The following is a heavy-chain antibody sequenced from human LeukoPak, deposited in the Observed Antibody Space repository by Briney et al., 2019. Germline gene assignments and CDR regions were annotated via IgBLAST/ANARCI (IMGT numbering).Heavy chain of an antibody. CDR2: IWYDGSNK. CDR3: ARDWGVDTAMVYVFDY. D-gene: IGHD5-18*01. CDR1: GFTFSSYG. Sequence: GRSLRLSCAASGFTFSSYGMHWVRQAPGKGLEWVAVIWYDGSNKYYADSVKGRFTISRDNSKNTLYLQMNSLRAEDTAVYYCARDWGVDTAMVYVFDYWGQGTLVTVSS. V-gene: IGHV3-30*19. J-gene: IGHJ4*02.